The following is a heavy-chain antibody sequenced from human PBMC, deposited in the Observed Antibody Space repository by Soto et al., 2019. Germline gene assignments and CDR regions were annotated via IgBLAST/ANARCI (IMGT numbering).Heavy chain of an antibody. CDR1: GFTFSSYW. D-gene: IGHD6-6*01. Sequence: GGSLRLSCAASGFTFSSYWMSWVRQAPGKGLEWVANIKQDGSEKYYVDSVKGRFTISRYNAKNSLYLQMNSLRAEDTAVYFCARASYEYSSSSWGYYFDYWGQGTLVTVSS. CDR3: ARASYEYSSSSWGYYFDY. CDR2: IKQDGSEK. J-gene: IGHJ4*02. V-gene: IGHV3-7*01.